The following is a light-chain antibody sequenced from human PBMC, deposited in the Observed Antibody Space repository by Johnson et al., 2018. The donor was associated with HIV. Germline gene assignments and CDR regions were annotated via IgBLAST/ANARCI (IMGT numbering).Light chain of an antibody. Sequence: QSVLTQPPSVSAAPGQKVTISCSGSSSNIGNNDVSWYQQLPGTAPKVLIYDNNKRPSGIPDRFSGSKSGTSATLGITGLQTGDEADYYCGTWDSSLSAGGVFGTGTKVTVL. J-gene: IGLJ1*01. V-gene: IGLV1-51*01. CDR3: GTWDSSLSAGGV. CDR2: DNN. CDR1: SSNIGNND.